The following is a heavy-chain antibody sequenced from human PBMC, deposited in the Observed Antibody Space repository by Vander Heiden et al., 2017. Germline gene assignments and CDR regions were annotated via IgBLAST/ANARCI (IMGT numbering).Heavy chain of an antibody. CDR1: GFTFSSYG. CDR2: IWYDGSNK. J-gene: IGHJ4*02. CDR3: ARWSGDGYNLDY. D-gene: IGHD5-12*01. Sequence: QVQLVESGGVVVQPGRSLRPSGPASGFTFSSYGMHWVRQAPGKGLGWVAVIWYDGSNKYYADSVKGRFTISRDNSKNTLYLQMNSLRAEDTAVYYCARWSGDGYNLDYWGQGTLVTVSS. V-gene: IGHV3-33*01.